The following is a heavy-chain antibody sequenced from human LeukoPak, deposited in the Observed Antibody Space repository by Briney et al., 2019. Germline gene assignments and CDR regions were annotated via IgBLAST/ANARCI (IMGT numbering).Heavy chain of an antibody. V-gene: IGHV1-18*01. CDR2: ISAYNGNT. J-gene: IGHJ4*02. CDR1: GYTFTSYG. D-gene: IGHD1-26*01. CDR3: ARGGSYYVNNPDY. Sequence: ASVKDSCKASGYTFTSYGISWVRQAPGQGLEWMGWISAYNGNTNYAQKFQGRVTMTTDTPTSTAYMELRSLRFDDTAVYYCARGGSYYVNNPDYWGQGTLVTVSS.